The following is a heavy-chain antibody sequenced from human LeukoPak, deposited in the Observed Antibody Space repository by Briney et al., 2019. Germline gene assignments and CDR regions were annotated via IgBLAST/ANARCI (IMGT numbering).Heavy chain of an antibody. J-gene: IGHJ6*02. CDR2: IYYSGTT. V-gene: IGHV4-59*01. D-gene: IGHD2-15*01. CDR1: GGSLSSYY. Sequence: PSETLSLTCTVSGGSLSSYYWSWVRQPPGEGPEWIGYIYYSGTTSYNPSLKGRVTISMGTSNNHFSLKLRSVTAGDTAVYYCAKGWPDYYSMDIWGPGPTVTVSS. CDR3: AKGWPDYYSMDI.